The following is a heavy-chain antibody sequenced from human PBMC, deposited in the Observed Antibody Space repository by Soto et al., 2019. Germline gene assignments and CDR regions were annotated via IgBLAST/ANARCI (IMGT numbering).Heavy chain of an antibody. V-gene: IGHV3-21*06. CDR1: GFMFSAYT. CDR2: ISDDSSYI. CDR3: APPYYFNH. J-gene: IGHJ1*01. Sequence: GGSLRLSCAASGFMFSAYTMNWVRQAPGKGLEWLSSISDDSSYIDYADSLRGRFTVSRDNARNSLYLQIDSLGVEDTAVYYCAPPYYFNHWGPGTLVTVSS. D-gene: IGHD3-16*01.